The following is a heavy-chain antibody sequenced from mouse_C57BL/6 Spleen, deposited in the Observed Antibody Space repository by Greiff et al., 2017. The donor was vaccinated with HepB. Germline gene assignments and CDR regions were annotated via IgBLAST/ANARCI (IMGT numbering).Heavy chain of an antibody. J-gene: IGHJ1*03. D-gene: IGHD1-1*01. CDR1: GYTFTDYE. CDR2: IDPETGGT. Sequence: VQLQQSGAELVRPGASVTLSCKASGYTFTDYEMHWVKQTPVHGLEWIGAIDPETGGTAYNQKFKGKAILTADKSSRTAYMELRSLTSEDSTFYYCHYYGSPYWYFDVWGTGTTVTVSS. CDR3: HYYGSPYWYFDV. V-gene: IGHV1-15*01.